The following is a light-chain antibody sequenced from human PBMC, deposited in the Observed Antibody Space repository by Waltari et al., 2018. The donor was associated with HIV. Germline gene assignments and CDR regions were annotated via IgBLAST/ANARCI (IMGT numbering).Light chain of an antibody. CDR1: SSNLGAGFD. CDR2: DNN. CDR3: QSFDSGLTAVV. V-gene: IGLV1-40*01. J-gene: IGLJ2*01. Sequence: TGSSSNLGAGFDAQWYQQLPGAAPRLLIYDNNNRPSGVPGRFSGSRSGTSASLAITGLQADDEADYYCQSFDSGLTAVVFGGGTKLTVL.